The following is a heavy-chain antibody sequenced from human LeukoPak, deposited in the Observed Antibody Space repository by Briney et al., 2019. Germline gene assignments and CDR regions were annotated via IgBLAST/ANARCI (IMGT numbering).Heavy chain of an antibody. J-gene: IGHJ4*02. D-gene: IGHD5-18*01. CDR1: GFTFSSYE. Sequence: GGSLRLSCAASGFTFSSYEMNWVRQAPGKGLEWVSYISSSGSTIYYADSVKGRFTISRDNAKNSLYLQMNSLRAEDTAVYYCAKDKRGYSYGLFDYWGQGTLVTVSS. CDR2: ISSSGSTI. CDR3: AKDKRGYSYGLFDY. V-gene: IGHV3-48*03.